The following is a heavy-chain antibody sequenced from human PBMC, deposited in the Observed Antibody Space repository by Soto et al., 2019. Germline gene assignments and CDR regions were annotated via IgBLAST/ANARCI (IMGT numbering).Heavy chain of an antibody. CDR2: ISAYNGDT. J-gene: IGHJ5*02. CDR1: GYTFTNYA. Sequence: QLVQSGAEVKKPGASVNVSCKASGYTFTNYAMTWVRQAPGQGLEWMGWISAYNGDTKYAQNFQGRVTMTTDTSTSTGYMELRSLRSDGTAVYYCASGGRSWFDPWGQGTLVTVSS. D-gene: IGHD2-15*01. CDR3: ASGGRSWFDP. V-gene: IGHV1-18*01.